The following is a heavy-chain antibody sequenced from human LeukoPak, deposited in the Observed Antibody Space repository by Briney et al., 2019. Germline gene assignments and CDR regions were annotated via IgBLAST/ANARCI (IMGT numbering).Heavy chain of an antibody. CDR1: GFTFSDYA. J-gene: IGHJ4*02. D-gene: IGHD3-3*01. Sequence: GGSRRLSCGASGFTFSDYALGWVRQAPGRGLEWVATLSGSGAGTYYSDSVQGRFTISRDNSKRTLFLQMNSLRAEDTAFYYCAKAELGVDTFFDYWGQGTLVTVSS. CDR2: LSGSGAGT. V-gene: IGHV3-23*01. CDR3: AKAELGVDTFFDY.